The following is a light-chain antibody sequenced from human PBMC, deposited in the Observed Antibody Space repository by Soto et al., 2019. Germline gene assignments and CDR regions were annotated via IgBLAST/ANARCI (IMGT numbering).Light chain of an antibody. Sequence: QSALTQPPSASGSPGQSVTISCTGTSSDVGGYNYVSWYQQYLGKVPKLMVYEVNKRPSGVPDRFSGSKSGNTASLTVSGLQAEDEADYYCTSYAGGNNVFGTGTQLTVL. J-gene: IGLJ1*01. CDR2: EVN. CDR1: SSDVGGYNY. CDR3: TSYAGGNNV. V-gene: IGLV2-8*01.